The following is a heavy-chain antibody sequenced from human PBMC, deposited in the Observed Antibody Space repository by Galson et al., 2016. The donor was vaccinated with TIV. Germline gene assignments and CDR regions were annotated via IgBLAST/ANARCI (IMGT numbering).Heavy chain of an antibody. V-gene: IGHV1-3*04. CDR1: GYTFVYSA. J-gene: IGHJ4*02. CDR3: ARDIPGTAKYFDF. Sequence: SVKVSCKASGYTFVYSAIHWVRQAPGQGLEWMGWINTGNGNTKYSQKFQARVAITRDISASTVYMALNGLRSEDTAVYSCARDIPGTAKYFDFWGQGTPVTVAS. CDR2: INTGNGNT. D-gene: IGHD3-10*01.